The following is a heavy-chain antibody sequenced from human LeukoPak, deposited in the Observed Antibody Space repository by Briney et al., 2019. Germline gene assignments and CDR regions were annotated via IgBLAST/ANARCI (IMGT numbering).Heavy chain of an antibody. CDR1: GGSISSYY. V-gene: IGHV4-59*12. J-gene: IGHJ4*02. CDR2: IYYSGST. Sequence: SETLSLTCTVSGGSISSYYWSWIRQPPGKGLEWIGYIYYSGSTNYNPSLKSRVTISVDTSKNQSSLKLSSVTAADTAVYYCARVYYYDSSGYDYWGQGTLVTVSS. CDR3: ARVYYYDSSGYDY. D-gene: IGHD3-22*01.